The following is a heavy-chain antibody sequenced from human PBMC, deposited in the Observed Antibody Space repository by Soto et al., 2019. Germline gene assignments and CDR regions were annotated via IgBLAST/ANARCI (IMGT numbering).Heavy chain of an antibody. CDR1: GFTFTNYW. J-gene: IGHJ4*02. CDR3: TTVFEY. CDR2: IDGVGAGT. V-gene: IGHV3-74*01. Sequence: PGGSLRLSCAASGFTFTNYWMHWVRQVPGKGLVWVSRIDGVGAGTSYSDSVRGRFTISRDNAENMLYLQMNSLRAEDTAVYYCTTVFEYRGKGTLGTVSS.